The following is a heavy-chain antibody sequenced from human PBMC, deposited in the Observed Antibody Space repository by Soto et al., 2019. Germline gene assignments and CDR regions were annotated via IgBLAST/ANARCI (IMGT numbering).Heavy chain of an antibody. CDR2: IYWDEEK. J-gene: IGHJ1*01. V-gene: IGHV2-5*02. D-gene: IGHD2-2*01. CDR1: GFSFSTSGVA. CDR3: VEGQTAPMPGH. Sequence: QIPLRESGPTLVKPTQTLTLTCTFSGFSFSTSGVAVGWIRQPPGKAREWLALIYWDEEKRYSQSLKSRLTITKVHSKNQVVLKMTNMEPVGTATYYCVEGQTAPMPGHWGQGTLVTVSS.